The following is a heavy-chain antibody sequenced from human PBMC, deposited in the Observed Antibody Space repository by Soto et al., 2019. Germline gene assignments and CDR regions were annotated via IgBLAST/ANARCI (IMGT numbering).Heavy chain of an antibody. CDR1: GYTFTGYY. CDR2: INPNSGGT. V-gene: IGHV1-2*02. D-gene: IGHD3-16*02. Sequence: ASVKVSCKASGYTFTGYYMHWVRQAPGQGLEWMGWINPNSGGTNYAQKFQGRVTMTRDTSISTAYMELSRLRSDDTAVYYCARDRGMITFGGVIAGNWFDPWGQGTLVTV. CDR3: ARDRGMITFGGVIAGNWFDP. J-gene: IGHJ5*02.